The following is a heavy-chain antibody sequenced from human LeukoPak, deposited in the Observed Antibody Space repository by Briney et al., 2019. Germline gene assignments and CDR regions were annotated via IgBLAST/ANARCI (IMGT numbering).Heavy chain of an antibody. V-gene: IGHV4-59*01. D-gene: IGHD6-19*01. J-gene: IGHJ4*02. CDR1: GGSISSYY. CDR2: IYHSGST. Sequence: PSETLSLTCTVSGGSISSYYWSWIRQPPGKGLEWIGYIYHSGSTYYNPSLRSRVTISVDRSKNQFSLRLSSVTAADTAVYYCAREAVSGWYDYFDSWGQGTLVTVSS. CDR3: AREAVSGWYDYFDS.